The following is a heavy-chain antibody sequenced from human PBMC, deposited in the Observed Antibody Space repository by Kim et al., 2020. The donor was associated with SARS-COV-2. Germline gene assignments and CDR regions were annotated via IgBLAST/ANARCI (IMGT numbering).Heavy chain of an antibody. Sequence: GGSLRLSCAASGFTFSSYGMHWVRQAPGKGLEWVAVISYDGSNKYYADSVKGRFTISRDNSKNTLYLQMNSLRAEDTAVYYCAKAIYGYGRYYYYGMDV. V-gene: IGHV3-30*18. D-gene: IGHD5-18*01. CDR1: GFTFSSYG. J-gene: IGHJ6*01. CDR3: AKAIYGYGRYYYYGMDV. CDR2: ISYDGSNK.